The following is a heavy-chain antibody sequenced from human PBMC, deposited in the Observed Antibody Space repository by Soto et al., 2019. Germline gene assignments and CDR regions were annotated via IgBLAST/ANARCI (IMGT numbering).Heavy chain of an antibody. CDR3: ARDRLYCSSTSCYADDAFNI. CDR1: GFTFSSYG. CDR2: IWYDGSNK. D-gene: IGHD2-2*01. Sequence: SLRLSCAASGFTFSSYGMHWVRQAPGKGLEWVAVIWYDGSNKYYADSVKGRFTISRDNSKNTLYLQMNSLRAEDTAVYYCARDRLYCSSTSCYADDAFNIWGQGTMVTVSS. V-gene: IGHV3-33*01. J-gene: IGHJ3*02.